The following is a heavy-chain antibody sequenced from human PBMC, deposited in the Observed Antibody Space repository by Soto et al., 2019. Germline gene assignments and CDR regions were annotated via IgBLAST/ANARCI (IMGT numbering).Heavy chain of an antibody. CDR2: ISAYNGNT. J-gene: IGHJ4*02. V-gene: IGHV1-18*01. Sequence: ASVKVSCKASGYTFTSYGISWVRQAPGQGLEWMEWISAYNGNTNYAQKLQGRVTMTTDTSTSTAYMELRSLRSDDTAVYYCARVGSTIFGVVIIRGHPFDYWGQGTLVTVSS. CDR3: ARVGSTIFGVVIIRGHPFDY. D-gene: IGHD3-3*01. CDR1: GYTFTSYG.